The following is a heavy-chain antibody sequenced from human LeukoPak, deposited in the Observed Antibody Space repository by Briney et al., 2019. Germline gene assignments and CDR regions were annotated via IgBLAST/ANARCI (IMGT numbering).Heavy chain of an antibody. Sequence: SETLSLTCAVYGGSFSGYYWSWIRQPPGKGLEWIGEINHSGSTNYNPSLKSRVTISVDTSKNQFSLKLSSVTAADTAVYYCARGRGRHFDYWGQGPLVTVSS. CDR3: ARGRGRHFDY. J-gene: IGHJ4*02. D-gene: IGHD3-16*01. V-gene: IGHV4-34*01. CDR1: GGSFSGYY. CDR2: INHSGST.